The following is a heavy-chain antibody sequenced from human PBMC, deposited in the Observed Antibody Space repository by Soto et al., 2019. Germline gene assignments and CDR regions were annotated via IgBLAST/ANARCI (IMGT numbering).Heavy chain of an antibody. Sequence: EVQLVESGGGLVQPGGSLRLSCEASGFMFSPYWMSWVRQDPGKGLEWVATISGGASDKFYVDSVKGRFTISRDDAKNSVSLQLNSLRDEDTDVYYCVREDWHRFDSWGQGTLVTVSS. D-gene: IGHD2-21*01. J-gene: IGHJ4*02. CDR2: ISGGASDK. CDR3: VREDWHRFDS. CDR1: GFMFSPYW. V-gene: IGHV3-7*01.